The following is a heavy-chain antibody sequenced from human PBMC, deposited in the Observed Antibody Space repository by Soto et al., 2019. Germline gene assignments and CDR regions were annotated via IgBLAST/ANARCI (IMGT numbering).Heavy chain of an antibody. CDR2: INHSGST. Sequence: QVQLQQWGAGLLKPSETLSLTCAVYGGSFSGYYWSWIRQPPGKGLEWIGEINHSGSTNYNPSLKSRVTISVDTSKNQFSLKLSSVTAADTAVYYCARVPTYGDSSDAFDIWGQGTMVTVSS. J-gene: IGHJ3*02. CDR1: GGSFSGYY. D-gene: IGHD4-17*01. V-gene: IGHV4-34*01. CDR3: ARVPTYGDSSDAFDI.